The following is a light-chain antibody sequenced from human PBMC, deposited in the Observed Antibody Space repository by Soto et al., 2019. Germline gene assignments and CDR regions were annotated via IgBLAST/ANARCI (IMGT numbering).Light chain of an antibody. V-gene: IGKV3-15*01. CDR3: QQDHNWRPQCT. CDR1: QCISSN. J-gene: IGKJ2*02. Sequence: EIVMTQSPATLSVSPGERATLSCRASQCISSNLAWSPQKSGQAPSLLIHGASNRATGVSVRFTGSGSGTEFTLTISNVQSEASAMYDGQQDHNWRPQCTFGQGTKVQIK. CDR2: GAS.